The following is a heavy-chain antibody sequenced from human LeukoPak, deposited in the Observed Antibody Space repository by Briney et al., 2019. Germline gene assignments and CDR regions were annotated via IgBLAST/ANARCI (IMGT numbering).Heavy chain of an antibody. V-gene: IGHV1-2*02. D-gene: IGHD2-15*01. CDR3: AREYCSGGSCQVYDY. J-gene: IGHJ4*02. Sequence: VASVKVSCKASGYTFTGYYMHWVRQAPGQGLEWMGWINPNSGGTNYAQKFQGRVTMTRDTSTSTVYMELSSLRSEDTAVYYCAREYCSGGSCQVYDYWGQGTLVTVSS. CDR1: GYTFTGYY. CDR2: INPNSGGT.